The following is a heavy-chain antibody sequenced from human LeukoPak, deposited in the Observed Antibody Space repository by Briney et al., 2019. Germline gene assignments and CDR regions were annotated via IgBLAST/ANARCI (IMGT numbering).Heavy chain of an antibody. J-gene: IGHJ4*02. D-gene: IGHD1-1*01. CDR1: GFTFSSYG. Sequence: GGSLRLSCAASGFTFSSYGMHWVRQAPGKGLEWVALIWYDGSNKYYADSVKGRFTVSRDNSKNTLYLQMNSLRAEDTAVYYCARDQERGYSFSFAWDQGTLVTVSS. V-gene: IGHV3-33*01. CDR3: ARDQERGYSFSFA. CDR2: IWYDGSNK.